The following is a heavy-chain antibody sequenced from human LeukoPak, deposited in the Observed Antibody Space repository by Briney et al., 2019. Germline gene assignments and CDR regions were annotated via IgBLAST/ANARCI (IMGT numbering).Heavy chain of an antibody. CDR2: VRGDSTET. V-gene: IGHV3-21*01. CDR3: ARGHFGVVLDY. D-gene: IGHD3-3*01. Sequence: GGSLRLSCEGSGFTFSSYSMIWVRQAPGKGLEWVSSVRGDSTETRHADSLMGRFTISRDNAKKSLYLQMNSLRAEDTAVYYCARGHFGVVLDYWGQGTLVTVSS. J-gene: IGHJ4*02. CDR1: GFTFSSYS.